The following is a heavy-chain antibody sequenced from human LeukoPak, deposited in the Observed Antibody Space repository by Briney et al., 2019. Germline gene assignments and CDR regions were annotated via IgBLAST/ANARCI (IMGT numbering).Heavy chain of an antibody. CDR1: GFSFTSYG. D-gene: IGHD2-21*01. CDR3: ARPNCGGECYFSGYGMDV. Sequence: GGSLRLSCTASGFSFTSYGMHWVRQGPGKGLEWVAVVRYDGSDEHYADAVKGRFTTSRDNSQPPLYLQMNNLREEDTAVYYCARPNCGGECYFSGYGMDVWGQGTTVTVSS. J-gene: IGHJ6*02. CDR2: VRYDGSDE. V-gene: IGHV3-30*04.